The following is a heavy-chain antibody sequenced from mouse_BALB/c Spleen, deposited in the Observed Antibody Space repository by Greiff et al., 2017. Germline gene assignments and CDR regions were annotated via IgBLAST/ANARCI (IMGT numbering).Heavy chain of an antibody. J-gene: IGHJ4*01. CDR1: GDSITSGY. D-gene: IGHD1-1*01. V-gene: IGHV3-8*02. Sequence: EVKLQESGPSLVKPSQTLSLTCSVTGDSITSGYWNWIRKFPGNKLEYMGYISYSGSTYYNPSLKSRISITRDTSKNQYYLQLNSVTTEDTATYYCARRILTTVVVGVADYAMDYWGQGTSVTVSS. CDR2: ISYSGST. CDR3: ARRILTTVVVGVADYAMDY.